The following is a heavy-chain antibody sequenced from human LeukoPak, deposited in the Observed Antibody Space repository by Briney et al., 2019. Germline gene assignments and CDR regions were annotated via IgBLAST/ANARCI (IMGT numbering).Heavy chain of an antibody. J-gene: IGHJ4*02. D-gene: IGHD2-2*01. Sequence: GGSLRLSCAASGFTFSNAWMSWVRQAPGKGLEWVSAISGSGGSTYYADSVKGRFTISRDNSKNTLYLQMNSLRAEDTAVYYCANSVPAAGHYWGQGTLVTVSS. CDR1: GFTFSNAW. CDR2: ISGSGGST. CDR3: ANSVPAAGHY. V-gene: IGHV3-23*01.